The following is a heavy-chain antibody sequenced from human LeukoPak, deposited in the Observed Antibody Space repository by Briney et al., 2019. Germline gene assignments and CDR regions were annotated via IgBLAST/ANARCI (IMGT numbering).Heavy chain of an antibody. D-gene: IGHD6-13*01. J-gene: IGHJ5*02. CDR1: GFTFSSYA. CDR3: ARVAAAGPASLNWFDP. Sequence: GGSLRLSCAASGFTFSSYAMSWVRQAPGKGLEWVSAISGSGGSTYYADSVKGRFTISRDNSKNTLYLQMNSLRAEDTAVYYCARVAAAGPASLNWFDPWGQGTLVTVSS. V-gene: IGHV3-23*01. CDR2: ISGSGGST.